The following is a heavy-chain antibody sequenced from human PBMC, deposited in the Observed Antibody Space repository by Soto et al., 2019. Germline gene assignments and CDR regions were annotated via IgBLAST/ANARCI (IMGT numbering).Heavy chain of an antibody. Sequence: AGGSLRLSCAASGFTFSSYWMSWVRQAPGKGLEWVANIKQDGSEKYYVDSVTGRFTISRDNTKNSLYLHMDSLRAGDTAVYYCARLQMLGVTTGGHFDYWGQGTLVTVSS. CDR1: GFTFSSYW. CDR3: ARLQMLGVTTGGHFDY. J-gene: IGHJ4*02. D-gene: IGHD1-26*01. CDR2: IKQDGSEK. V-gene: IGHV3-7*01.